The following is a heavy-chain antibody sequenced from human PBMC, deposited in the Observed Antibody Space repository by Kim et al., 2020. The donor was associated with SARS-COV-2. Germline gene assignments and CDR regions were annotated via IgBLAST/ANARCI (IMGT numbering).Heavy chain of an antibody. CDR3: ARGTKIAASVDYYYYGMDV. CDR1: GGTFSSYA. J-gene: IGHJ6*02. Sequence: SVKVSCKASGGTFSSYAISWVRQAPGQGLEWMGRIIPILGIANYAQKFQGRVTITADKSTSTAYMELSSLRSEDTAVYYCARGTKIAASVDYYYYGMDVWGQGTTVTVSS. D-gene: IGHD6-25*01. V-gene: IGHV1-69*04. CDR2: IIPILGIA.